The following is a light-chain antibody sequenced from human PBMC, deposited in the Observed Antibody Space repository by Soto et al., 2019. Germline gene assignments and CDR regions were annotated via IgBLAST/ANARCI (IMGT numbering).Light chain of an antibody. CDR1: SSDVGWYNL. Sequence: QSVLTQPASVSGSPGQSIPISCTGTSSDVGWYNLVSWYQQHPGKAPKIMIYEVSKRPSGVSNRFSGSKSGNTASLTISGLQAEDEADYYCCSYSGSSTYVFGTGTKLTVL. J-gene: IGLJ1*01. CDR3: CSYSGSSTYV. V-gene: IGLV2-23*02. CDR2: EVS.